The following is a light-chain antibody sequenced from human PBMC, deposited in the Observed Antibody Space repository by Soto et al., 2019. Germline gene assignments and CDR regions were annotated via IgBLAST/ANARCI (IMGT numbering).Light chain of an antibody. V-gene: IGKV1-12*01. J-gene: IGKJ1*01. Sequence: DIQMTQSPSSVSASVGDRVTMTCRASQGISSWLVWYQQKAGKAPKLLIYAASKLQRGVPSRFSGSGSGTDFTLTISSLQPEDSATYYCQPANRLPQTFGQGTKVEIK. CDR3: QPANRLPQT. CDR2: AAS. CDR1: QGISSW.